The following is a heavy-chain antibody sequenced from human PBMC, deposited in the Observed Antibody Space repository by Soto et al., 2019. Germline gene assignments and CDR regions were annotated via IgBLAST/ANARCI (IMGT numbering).Heavy chain of an antibody. Sequence: GASVKVSCKASGFTFTGYYIHWVRQAPGQGPEWMGWINPNSSGTNYAQKFQGWVTMTRDTSISTAYMELSRLRSDDTAVYYCAREEDHTVVLTATEYFQYWGQGTLVTVSS. D-gene: IGHD2-21*02. CDR3: AREEDHTVVLTATEYFQY. V-gene: IGHV1-2*04. J-gene: IGHJ1*01. CDR2: INPNSSGT. CDR1: GFTFTGYY.